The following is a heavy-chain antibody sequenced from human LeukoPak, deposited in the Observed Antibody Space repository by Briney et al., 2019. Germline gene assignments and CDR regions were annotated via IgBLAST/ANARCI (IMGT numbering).Heavy chain of an antibody. CDR3: ARERGVRGVIITPY. D-gene: IGHD3-10*01. J-gene: IGHJ4*02. CDR1: GYIFIGYY. V-gene: IGHV1-2*02. Sequence: ASVKVSCKASGYIFIGYYIHWVRQAPGQGLGWMGWINPNTGGTNYAQKFQGRVTMTGDTSISTAYMELSRLRSDDTAVYYCARERGVRGVIITPYWGQGTLVTVSS. CDR2: INPNTGGT.